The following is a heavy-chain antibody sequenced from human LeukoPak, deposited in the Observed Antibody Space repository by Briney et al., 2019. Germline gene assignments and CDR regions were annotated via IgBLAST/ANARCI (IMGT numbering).Heavy chain of an antibody. Sequence: GGSLGLSCAASGFTVSSNYMSWVRQAPGKGLEWVSVIYSGGSTYYADSVKGRFTISRDNSKNTLYLQMNSLRAEDTAVYYCARLYSSGWYYFDYWGQGTLVTVSS. J-gene: IGHJ4*02. CDR1: GFTVSSNY. CDR3: ARLYSSGWYYFDY. CDR2: IYSGGST. V-gene: IGHV3-53*01. D-gene: IGHD6-19*01.